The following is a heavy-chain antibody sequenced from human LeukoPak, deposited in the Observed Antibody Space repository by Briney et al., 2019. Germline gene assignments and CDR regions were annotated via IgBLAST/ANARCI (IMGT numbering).Heavy chain of an antibody. J-gene: IGHJ5*02. Sequence: SETLSLTCTVSGGSISSYYWSWIRRPPGKGLESIGYVYYSGSTTYNPSLKSRVTISVDTSKNQFSLKLSSVTAADTAVYYCARAPYSSGFYFFDPWGQGTLVTVSS. V-gene: IGHV4-59*01. CDR1: GGSISSYY. D-gene: IGHD3-22*01. CDR3: ARAPYSSGFYFFDP. CDR2: VYYSGST.